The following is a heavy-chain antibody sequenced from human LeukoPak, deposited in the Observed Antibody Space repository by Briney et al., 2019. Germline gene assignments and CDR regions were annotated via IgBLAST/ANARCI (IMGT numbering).Heavy chain of an antibody. V-gene: IGHV1-2*02. CDR3: ARNPRVVVPAAIHYNYYGMDV. Sequence: ASVTVSCKASGYTFTGYYMHWVRQAPGQGLEWMGWINPNSGGTNYAQKFQGRVTMTRDTSISTAYMELSRLRSDDTAVYYCARNPRVVVPAAIHYNYYGMDVWGQGTTVTVSS. CDR1: GYTFTGYY. J-gene: IGHJ6*02. CDR2: INPNSGGT. D-gene: IGHD2-2*02.